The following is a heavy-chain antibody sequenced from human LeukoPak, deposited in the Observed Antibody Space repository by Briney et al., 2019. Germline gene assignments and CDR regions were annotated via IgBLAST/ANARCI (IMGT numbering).Heavy chain of an antibody. CDR3: AKDRMSSGWPDDYYYYYYMDV. CDR1: GGSISSGNYS. Sequence: PSETLSLTCGVSGGSISSGNYSWSWIRQPPGKGLEWIGYMFYTGNTYYNPSLRSRVTISVDTSKNQFSLKVSSVTAADTAVYYCAKDRMSSGWPDDYYYYYYMDVWGKGTTVTISS. D-gene: IGHD6-19*01. CDR2: MFYTGNT. J-gene: IGHJ6*03. V-gene: IGHV4-30-4*07.